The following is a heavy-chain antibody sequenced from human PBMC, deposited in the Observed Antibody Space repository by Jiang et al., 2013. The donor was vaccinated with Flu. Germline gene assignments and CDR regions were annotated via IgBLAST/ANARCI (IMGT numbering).Heavy chain of an antibody. CDR2: IYYSGST. V-gene: IGHV4-59*01. D-gene: IGHD2/OR15-2a*01. J-gene: IGHJ6*04. Sequence: LLKPSETLSLTCTVSGGSINSYYWSWIRQPPGKGLEWIGYIYYSGSTDYNPSLKSRITILVDTSKNQFSLKLSSVTAADTAVYYCARDSVRLYGSDPPYYHYAMDVWGKGTTVTVSS. CDR3: ARDSVRLYGSDPPYYHYAMDV. CDR1: GGSINSYY.